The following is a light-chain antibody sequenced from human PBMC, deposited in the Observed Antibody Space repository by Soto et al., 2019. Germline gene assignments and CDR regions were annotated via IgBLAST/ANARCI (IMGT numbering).Light chain of an antibody. J-gene: IGKJ5*01. CDR2: GAS. CDR1: QRISRN. Sequence: EIVMTQSPATLSVSPGESATLSCRASQRISRNLAWYQQKPGQAHRLLIYGASTRATGIPARFSGSGSGTEFTLSISSLQSEDSAVYYGQQYNNWPTITFGQGTRLEI. CDR3: QQYNNWPTIT. V-gene: IGKV3D-15*01.